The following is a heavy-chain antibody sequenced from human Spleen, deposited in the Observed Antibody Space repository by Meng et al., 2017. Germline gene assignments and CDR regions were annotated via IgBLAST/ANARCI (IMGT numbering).Heavy chain of an antibody. D-gene: IGHD4-11*01. CDR3: ARGPTTMAHDFDY. CDR1: GGSFSGYY. CDR2: INHSGST. J-gene: IGHJ4*02. V-gene: IGHV4-34*01. Sequence: QVQLQQWGAELLKPSETLSLTCAVYGGSFSGYYWSWIRQPPGKGLEWIGEINHSGSTNYNPSLKSRVTISVDTSKNQFSLKLSSVTAADTAVYYCARGPTTMAHDFDYWGQGTLVTVSS.